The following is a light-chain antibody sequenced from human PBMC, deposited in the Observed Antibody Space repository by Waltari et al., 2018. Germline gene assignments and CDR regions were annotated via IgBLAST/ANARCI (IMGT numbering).Light chain of an antibody. CDR1: QTVRTTY. CDR3: QQYDISPLT. CDR2: GAS. Sequence: IVLTQSPGTLSLSPGERATLSCRASQTVRTTYLAWYQQKPGQASTLLIYGASSRATGIPDRFSGSGSGTDFSLTISSLEPEDFAVYYCQQYDISPLTFGGGTKVEIK. V-gene: IGKV3-20*01. J-gene: IGKJ4*01.